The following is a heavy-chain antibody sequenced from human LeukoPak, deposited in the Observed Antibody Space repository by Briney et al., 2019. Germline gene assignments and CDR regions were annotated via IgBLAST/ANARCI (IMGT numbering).Heavy chain of an antibody. CDR1: GGSISSYY. V-gene: IGHV4-59*01. J-gene: IGHJ1*01. Sequence: PETLSLTCTVSGGSISSYYWSWIRQPPGKGLEWIGYIYYSGSTNYNPSLKSRVTISVDTSKNQFSLKLSSVTAADTAVYYCARHSSGWYQYFQHWGQGTLVTVSS. CDR3: ARHSSGWYQYFQH. D-gene: IGHD6-19*01. CDR2: IYYSGST.